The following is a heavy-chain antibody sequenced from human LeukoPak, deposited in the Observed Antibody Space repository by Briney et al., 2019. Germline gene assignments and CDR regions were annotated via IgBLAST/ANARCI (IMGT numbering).Heavy chain of an antibody. V-gene: IGHV4-39*01. J-gene: IGHJ5*02. CDR2: IYYSGST. CDR1: GRSISRSSYY. D-gene: IGHD4-17*01. CDR3: ARHDYGANWFGP. Sequence: SETLSLTCSVSGRSISRSSYYWGWVRQPPGKGLEWFECIYYSGSTYYHPSRKSRVTPSVYTSKNQFSLKLSSVTAADTAVYFCARHDYGANWFGPRGQGALGTVSA.